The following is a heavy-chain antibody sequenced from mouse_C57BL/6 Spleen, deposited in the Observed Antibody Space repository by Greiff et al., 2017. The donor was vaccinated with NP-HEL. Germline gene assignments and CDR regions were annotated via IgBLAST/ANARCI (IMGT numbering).Heavy chain of an antibody. V-gene: IGHV5-6*01. CDR3: ARRPLEDPYFDY. CDR2: ISSGGSYT. Sequence: EVHLVESGGDLVKPGGSLKLSCAASGFTFSSYGMSWVRQTPDTRLEWVATISSGGSYTYYPDSGKGRFTISRDTAKTTLYLQMSSLKSEDTAMDYCARRPLEDPYFDYWGQGTTLTVSS. J-gene: IGHJ2*01. CDR1: GFTFSSYG. D-gene: IGHD4-1*01.